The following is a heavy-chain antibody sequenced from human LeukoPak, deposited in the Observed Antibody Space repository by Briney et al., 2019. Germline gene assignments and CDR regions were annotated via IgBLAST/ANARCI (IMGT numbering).Heavy chain of an antibody. CDR2: INHSGGTT. J-gene: IGHJ6*02. V-gene: IGHV3-23*01. Sequence: GGSLRLSCAASAFTFSSYGMSWVRQAPGKGLEWVSGINHSGGTTYYADSVKGRFTISRDNSKNTLYLQMNSLRAEDTAVYYCAREGYCSSTSCYVVSYYGMDVWGQGTTVTVS. D-gene: IGHD2-2*01. CDR3: AREGYCSSTSCYVVSYYGMDV. CDR1: AFTFSSYG.